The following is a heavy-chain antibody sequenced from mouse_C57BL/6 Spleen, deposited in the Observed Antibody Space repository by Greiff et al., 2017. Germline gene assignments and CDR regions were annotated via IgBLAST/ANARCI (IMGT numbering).Heavy chain of an antibody. Sequence: VMLVESGPGLVQPSQSLSITCTVSGFSLTSYGVHWVRQSPGKGLEWLGVIWSGGSTDYNAAFISRLSISKDNSKSQVFFKMNSLQADDTAIYYCARKGTAQATDAMDYWGQGTSVTVSS. CDR3: ARKGTAQATDAMDY. D-gene: IGHD3-2*02. CDR1: GFSLTSYG. V-gene: IGHV2-2*01. CDR2: IWSGGST. J-gene: IGHJ4*01.